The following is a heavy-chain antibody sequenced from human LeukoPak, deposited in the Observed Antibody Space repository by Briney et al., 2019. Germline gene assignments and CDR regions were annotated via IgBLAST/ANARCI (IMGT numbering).Heavy chain of an antibody. CDR1: GFTFDNYA. CDR2: ISGSGGST. J-gene: IGHJ4*02. CDR3: APSSYYDSSGLFDY. D-gene: IGHD3-22*01. V-gene: IGHV3-23*01. Sequence: PGGSLRLSCAASGFTFDNYAMTWVRQAPGKGLEWVSAISGSGGSTYYADSVKGRFTISRDNSKNTLYLQMNSLRAEDTAVYYCAPSSYYDSSGLFDYWGQGTLVTVSS.